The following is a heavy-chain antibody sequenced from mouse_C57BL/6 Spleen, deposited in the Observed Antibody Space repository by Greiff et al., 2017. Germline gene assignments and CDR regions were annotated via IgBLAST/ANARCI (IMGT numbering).Heavy chain of an antibody. CDR1: GYTFTDYY. V-gene: IGHV1-76*01. J-gene: IGHJ2*01. D-gene: IGHD1-1*01. CDR2: IYPGSGNT. Sequence: VQLQESGAELVRPGASVKLSCKASGYTFTDYYINWVKQRPGQGLEWIARIYPGSGNTYYNEKFKGKATLTAEKSSSTAYMQLSSLTSEDSAVYFCARKTYLDPDYFDYWGQGTTLTVSS. CDR3: ARKTYLDPDYFDY.